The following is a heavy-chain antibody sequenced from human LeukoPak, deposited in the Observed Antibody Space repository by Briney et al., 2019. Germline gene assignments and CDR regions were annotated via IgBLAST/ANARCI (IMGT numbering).Heavy chain of an antibody. V-gene: IGHV3-48*01. D-gene: IGHD1-1*01. Sequence: GGSLRLSCAASGFTFSSYSMNWVRQAPGKGLEWVSYISSSSSTIYYADSVKGRFTISRDNAKNSLYLQMNSLRAEDTAVYYCARGGTGDCFDYWGQGTLVTVSS. CDR2: ISSSSSTI. CDR3: ARGGTGDCFDY. J-gene: IGHJ4*02. CDR1: GFTFSSYS.